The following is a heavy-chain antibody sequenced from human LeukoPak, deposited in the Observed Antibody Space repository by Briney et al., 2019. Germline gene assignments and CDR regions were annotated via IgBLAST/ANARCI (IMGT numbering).Heavy chain of an antibody. V-gene: IGHV3-73*01. J-gene: IGHJ5*02. CDR3: TRLNTARYSKWFDP. CDR1: GFTFSGSA. Sequence: GGSLRLSCAASGFTFSGSAMHWVRQASGKRLEWVGRIRSKANSYATAYAASVKGRFTISRGDSKNTAYLQMNSLKTEDTAVYYCTRLNTARYSKWFDPWGQGTLVTVSP. CDR2: IRSKANSYAT. D-gene: IGHD5-18*01.